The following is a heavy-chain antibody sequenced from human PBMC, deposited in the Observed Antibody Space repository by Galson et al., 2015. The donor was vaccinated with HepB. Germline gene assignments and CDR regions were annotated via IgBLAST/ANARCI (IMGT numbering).Heavy chain of an antibody. V-gene: IGHV4-38-2*02. Sequence: LSLTCTVSGYSISSGYYWGWIRQPPGKGLEWIGSIYHSGSTYYNPSLKSRVTISVDTSKNQFSLKLSSVTAADTAVYYCARIEEGYSYGYGDAFDIWGQGTMVTVSS. CDR1: GYSISSGYY. CDR2: IYHSGST. D-gene: IGHD5-18*01. J-gene: IGHJ3*02. CDR3: ARIEEGYSYGYGDAFDI.